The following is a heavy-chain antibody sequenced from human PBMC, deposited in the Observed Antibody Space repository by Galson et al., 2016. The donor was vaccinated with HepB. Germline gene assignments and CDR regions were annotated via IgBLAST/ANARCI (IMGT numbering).Heavy chain of an antibody. D-gene: IGHD6-19*01. CDR2: IYYTGST. CDR1: GASISSSYYY. V-gene: IGHV4-39*01. Sequence: SETLSLTCTVSGASISSSYYYWGWLRQPPGKGLEWVGSIYYTGSTYYNPSPQSRVTISVDTSKNQFSLKLTSVTAADTALYTCVRQQRAGLMNFWGQGTMVTVSS. CDR3: VRQQRAGLMNF. J-gene: IGHJ3*01.